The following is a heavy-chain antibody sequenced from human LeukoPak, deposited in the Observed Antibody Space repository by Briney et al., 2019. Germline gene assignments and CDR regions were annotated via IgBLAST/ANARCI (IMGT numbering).Heavy chain of an antibody. CDR2: IYYSGAT. V-gene: IGHV4-30-4*01. D-gene: IGHD6-13*01. CDR3: ARQAGAAAVNWFDP. J-gene: IGHJ5*02. CDR1: GESFSDYY. Sequence: SETLSLTCAVYGESFSDYYWSWFRQPPGKGLEWIGYIYYSGATYHNPSLMSQVTISQDASKNQFSLKLSSVTAAGTAVYYCARQAGAAAVNWFDPWGQGTLVTVSS.